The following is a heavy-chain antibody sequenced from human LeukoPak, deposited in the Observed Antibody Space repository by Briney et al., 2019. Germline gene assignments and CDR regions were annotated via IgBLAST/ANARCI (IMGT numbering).Heavy chain of an antibody. V-gene: IGHV4-34*01. CDR2: INHSGST. CDR3: ARGEWLRSWFAY. Sequence: SETLSLTCAVYGGSFSGYYWGWIRQPPGKGLEWIGEINHSGSTNYNPSLKSRVTISVDTSKNQLSLKLSSVTAADTAVYYCARGEWLRSWFAYWGQGTLVTVSS. J-gene: IGHJ4*02. D-gene: IGHD5-12*01. CDR1: GGSFSGYY.